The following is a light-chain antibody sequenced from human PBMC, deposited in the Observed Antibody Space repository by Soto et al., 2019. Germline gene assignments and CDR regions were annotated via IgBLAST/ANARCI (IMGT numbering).Light chain of an antibody. CDR2: ENN. V-gene: IGLV1-51*02. CDR1: SSNIGNNY. CDR3: GTWDSSLSARRV. Sequence: QSLLTQPPSVSAAPGQKVTISCSGSSSNIGNNYVSWYQQLPGTAPKLLIYENNKRPSGIPDRFSGSKSGTSATLGITGLQTGDEADYYCGTWDSSLSARRVFGGGTKLTVL. J-gene: IGLJ2*01.